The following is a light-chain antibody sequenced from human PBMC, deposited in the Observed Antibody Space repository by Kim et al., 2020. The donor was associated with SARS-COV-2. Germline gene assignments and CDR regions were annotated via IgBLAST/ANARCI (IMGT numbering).Light chain of an antibody. V-gene: IGLV1-36*01. CDR1: SSNIGNNA. CDR2: YDD. CDR3: AAWDDSLNEGV. Sequence: RQRVTISCSGSSSNIGNNAVNWYQQLPGKAPKLLIYYDDLLPSGVSDRFSDSKSGTSASLAISGLQSEDEADYYCAAWDDSLNEGVFGGGTQLTVL. J-gene: IGLJ3*02.